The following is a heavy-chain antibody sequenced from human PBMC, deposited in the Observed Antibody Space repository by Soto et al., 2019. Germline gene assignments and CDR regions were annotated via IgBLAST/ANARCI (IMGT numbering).Heavy chain of an antibody. Sequence: PGGSLRLSCGASGFTFSSYWMHWVRQAPGKGLVWVSRINSDGSSTSYADSVKGRFTISRDNAKNTLYLQMNSLRAEDTAVYYCARDWSTYYYGMDVWGQGTTVTVSS. CDR2: INSDGSST. CDR1: GFTFSSYW. J-gene: IGHJ6*02. V-gene: IGHV3-74*01. CDR3: ARDWSTYYYGMDV. D-gene: IGHD4-17*01.